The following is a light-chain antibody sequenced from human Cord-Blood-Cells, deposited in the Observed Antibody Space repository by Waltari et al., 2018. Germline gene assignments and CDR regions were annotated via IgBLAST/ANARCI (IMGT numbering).Light chain of an antibody. V-gene: IGLV2-11*01. CDR2: DGS. Sequence: QSALTQPRSVSGSPGQSVTISCTGTSSDVGGYNYVSWSQQHPGKAPKLMIYDGSKRPSGVPDRFSGSKSGNTASLTISGLQAEDEADYYCCSYAGSYTWVFGGGTKLTVL. CDR1: SSDVGGYNY. J-gene: IGLJ3*02. CDR3: CSYAGSYTWV.